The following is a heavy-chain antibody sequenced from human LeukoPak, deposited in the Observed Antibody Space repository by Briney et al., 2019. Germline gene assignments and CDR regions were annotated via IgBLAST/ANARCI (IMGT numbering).Heavy chain of an antibody. D-gene: IGHD3-3*01. CDR1: GGTFSSYA. J-gene: IGHJ4*02. V-gene: IGHV1-69*04. CDR3: ARGRPNVLRFLEWLL. Sequence: ASVKVSCKASGGTFSSYAISWVRQAPGQGLEWMGRIIPILGIANYAQKFQGRVTITADKSTSTAYMELSSLRSEDTAVYYCARGRPNVLRFLEWLLWGQGTLVTVSS. CDR2: IIPILGIA.